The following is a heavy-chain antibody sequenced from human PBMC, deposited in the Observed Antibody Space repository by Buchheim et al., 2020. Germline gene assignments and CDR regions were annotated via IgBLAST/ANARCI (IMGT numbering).Heavy chain of an antibody. D-gene: IGHD3-22*01. CDR2: IYSGGST. V-gene: IGHV3-66*02. CDR3: AREGPGDIYDSSGYLQV. J-gene: IGHJ4*02. Sequence: EVQLVESGGGLVQPGGSLRLSCAASGFTVSSNYMSWVRQAPGKGLEWVSVIYSGGSTYYADSVKGRFTISRDNSKNTLYLQMNSLRAEDTAVYYCAREGPGDIYDSSGYLQVWGQGTL. CDR1: GFTVSSNY.